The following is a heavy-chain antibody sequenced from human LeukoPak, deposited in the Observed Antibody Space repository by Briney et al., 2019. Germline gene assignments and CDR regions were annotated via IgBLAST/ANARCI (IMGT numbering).Heavy chain of an antibody. CDR2: IIPMINTP. CDR1: GGTFRSYA. J-gene: IGHJ4*02. Sequence: SVKVSCKASGGTFRSYAINWVRQAPGKGLEWMGGIIPMINTPKCGQRFQGRVTITADDSSSTGYMEVSSLRSEDTAVYFCAIFQGTYGDNDNDFWGQGTLVIVSS. CDR3: AIFQGTYGDNDNDF. V-gene: IGHV1-69*01. D-gene: IGHD4-17*01.